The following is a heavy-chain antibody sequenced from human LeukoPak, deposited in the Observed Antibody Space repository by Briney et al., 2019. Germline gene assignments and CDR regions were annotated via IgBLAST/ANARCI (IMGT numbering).Heavy chain of an antibody. CDR3: AMNYYDSSGYPYYFDY. J-gene: IGHJ4*02. V-gene: IGHV4-39*07. D-gene: IGHD3-22*01. CDR1: GGSISTSSYY. Sequence: SETLSLTCTVSGGSISTSSYYWGWIRQPPGKGLEWIGSIYHSGSTYYNPSLKSRVTISVDTSKNQFSLKLSSVTAADTAVYYCAMNYYDSSGYPYYFDYWGQGTLVTVSS. CDR2: IYHSGST.